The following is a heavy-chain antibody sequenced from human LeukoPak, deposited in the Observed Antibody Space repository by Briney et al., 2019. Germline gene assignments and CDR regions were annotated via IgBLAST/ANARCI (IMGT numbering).Heavy chain of an antibody. CDR3: ARGNHYYDSSGYYYGGTYYFDY. J-gene: IGHJ4*02. Sequence: ASVKVSCKASGYTFTSYDINWVRQATGQGLEWMEGMTPNSGNTGYAQKFQGRVTITRNTSISTAYMELSSLRSEDTAVYYCARGNHYYDSSGYYYGGTYYFDYWGQGTLVTVSS. CDR1: GYTFTSYD. V-gene: IGHV1-8*03. D-gene: IGHD3-22*01. CDR2: MTPNSGNT.